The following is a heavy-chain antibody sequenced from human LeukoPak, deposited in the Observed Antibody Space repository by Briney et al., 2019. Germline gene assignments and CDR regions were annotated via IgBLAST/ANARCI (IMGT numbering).Heavy chain of an antibody. J-gene: IGHJ4*02. CDR3: ARFRGYTSSARGYVEY. D-gene: IGHD6-13*01. Sequence: SETLSLTCTVSGDSICSSSFYWGWIRQPPGKGLEWIGSIYYSGSTYYDPSLKSRVTISVDTSKNQFSLKLSSVTAADTAVYYCARFRGYTSSARGYVEYWGQGTLVTVSS. V-gene: IGHV4-39*01. CDR1: GDSICSSSFY. CDR2: IYYSGST.